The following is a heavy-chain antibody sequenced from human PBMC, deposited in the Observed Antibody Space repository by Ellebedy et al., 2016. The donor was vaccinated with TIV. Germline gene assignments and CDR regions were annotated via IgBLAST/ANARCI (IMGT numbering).Heavy chain of an antibody. D-gene: IGHD1-1*01. CDR1: GFTFSALW. CDR2: IKEDGSDK. J-gene: IGHJ4*02. V-gene: IGHV3-7*01. Sequence: GESLKISCAASGFTFSALWMGWVRQAPGKGLEWVANIKEDGSDKYYVDSVKGRFVISRDNAKNSLYLQLNSLRAEDTAVYYCALIGWKVDGYFDYWGQGTLVTVSS. CDR3: ALIGWKVDGYFDY.